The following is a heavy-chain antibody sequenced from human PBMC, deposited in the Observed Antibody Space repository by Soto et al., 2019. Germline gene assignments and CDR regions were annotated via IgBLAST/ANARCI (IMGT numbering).Heavy chain of an antibody. CDR3: AKVAWELRFLERFTFDP. CDR1: GYTFTGYY. V-gene: IGHV1-2*02. D-gene: IGHD3-3*01. Sequence: SSVKVSCKASGYTFTGYYMHWVRQAPGQGLEWMGWINPNSGGTNYAQKFQGRVTMTRDTSISTAYMELSRLRSDDTAVYYCAKVAWELRFLERFTFDPWGQVSLVTVSS. J-gene: IGHJ5*02. CDR2: INPNSGGT.